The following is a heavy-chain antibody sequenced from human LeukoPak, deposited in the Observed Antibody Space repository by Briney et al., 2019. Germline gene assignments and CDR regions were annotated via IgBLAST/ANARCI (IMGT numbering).Heavy chain of an antibody. CDR2: IYSGGST. D-gene: IGHD6-19*01. Sequence: GGSLRLSCAASGFTVSSNYMSGVRQAPGKGLEGVSVIYSGGSTYYADSVKGRFTISRDNSKNTLYLQMNSLRAEDTAVYYCARDRTGYSSGWYLYWGQGTLVTVSS. CDR1: GFTVSSNY. J-gene: IGHJ4*02. V-gene: IGHV3-53*01. CDR3: ARDRTGYSSGWYLY.